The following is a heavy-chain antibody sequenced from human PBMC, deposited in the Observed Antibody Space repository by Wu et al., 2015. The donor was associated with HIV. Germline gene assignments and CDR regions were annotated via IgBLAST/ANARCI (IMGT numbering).Heavy chain of an antibody. CDR1: GGGFNSYA. V-gene: IGHV1-69*05. Sequence: QVQLVQSGPEVKNPGSSVKVSCKASGGGFNSYAISWVRQAPGQGLEWMGGVIPVIGTPNFSQKFQGRVTITSDEPTATVYMEMSTLRSEDTAVYYCARGLRDILTGYYSAFDYWGQGTLVIISS. CDR2: VIPVIGTP. J-gene: IGHJ4*02. D-gene: IGHD3-9*01. CDR3: ARGLRDILTGYYSAFDY.